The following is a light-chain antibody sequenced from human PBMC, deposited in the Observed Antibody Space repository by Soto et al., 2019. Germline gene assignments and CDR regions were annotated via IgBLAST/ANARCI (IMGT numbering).Light chain of an antibody. Sequence: DIQMTQSPSSLSASVGDRVTITCRASQSISNFLNWYQQKPGKAPELLIYAASSLHSAVPSRISGSGSGTNFTLTISSMQPEDFAPYSGQQSYTSPYTLGQGTKLEIK. CDR1: QSISNF. V-gene: IGKV1-39*01. CDR3: QQSYTSPYT. J-gene: IGKJ2*01. CDR2: AAS.